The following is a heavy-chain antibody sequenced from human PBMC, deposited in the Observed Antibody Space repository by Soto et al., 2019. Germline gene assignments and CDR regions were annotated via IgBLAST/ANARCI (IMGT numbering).Heavy chain of an antibody. J-gene: IGHJ4*02. CDR3: ARDLPGYTTAWDDY. Sequence: ASVKVSCKASGHTFTSYDINWVRQATGQGLEWMGWMNPNSGNTGYAQKFQGRVTMTRNTSISTAYMELSSLRSEDTAVYYCARDLPGYTTAWDDYWGQGTLVTVSS. V-gene: IGHV1-8*01. CDR1: GHTFTSYD. CDR2: MNPNSGNT. D-gene: IGHD2-2*02.